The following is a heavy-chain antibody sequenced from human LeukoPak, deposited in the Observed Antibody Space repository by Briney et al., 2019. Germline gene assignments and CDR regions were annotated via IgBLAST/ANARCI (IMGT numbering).Heavy chain of an antibody. Sequence: PSETLSLTCTVSGGSISSYYWSWIRQPAGKGLEWIGRIYTSGSTNYNPSLKSRVTMSVDTSKNQFSLKLSSVTAADTAVYYCARAPRFTMVRGETTYNWFDPWGQGTLVTVSS. CDR1: GGSISSYY. V-gene: IGHV4-4*07. CDR3: ARAPRFTMVRGETTYNWFDP. D-gene: IGHD3-10*01. J-gene: IGHJ5*02. CDR2: IYTSGST.